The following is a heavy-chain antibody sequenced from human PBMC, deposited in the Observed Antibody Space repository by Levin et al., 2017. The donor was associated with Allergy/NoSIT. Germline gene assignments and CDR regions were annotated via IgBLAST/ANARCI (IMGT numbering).Heavy chain of an antibody. D-gene: IGHD7-27*01. CDR3: AKYQRGTCPGRYAFDI. Sequence: GGSLRLSCAVSGFPFSSYAMSWVRQAPGKGLEWVSGISGSGGRPYYAASVKGRFTISRDNSKNTLCLQRNSLGAEETAVYYCAKYQRGTCPGRYAFDIWGQGTMVTVSS. J-gene: IGHJ3*02. CDR1: GFPFSSYA. V-gene: IGHV3-23*01. CDR2: ISGSGGRP.